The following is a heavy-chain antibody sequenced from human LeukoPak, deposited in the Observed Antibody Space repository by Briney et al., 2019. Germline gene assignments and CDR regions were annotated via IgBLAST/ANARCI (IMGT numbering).Heavy chain of an antibody. CDR2: ISPGDSNT. Sequence: GESLKISCKGSGYTLTGHWIGWVRQLPGKGLEWMGIISPGDSNTKYSPSFQGQVTISADKSISTAYLQWSSLKASDTAMYYCAREYYGSTDYWGQGTLVTVSS. D-gene: IGHD3-10*01. CDR3: AREYYGSTDY. V-gene: IGHV5-51*01. CDR1: GYTLTGHW. J-gene: IGHJ4*02.